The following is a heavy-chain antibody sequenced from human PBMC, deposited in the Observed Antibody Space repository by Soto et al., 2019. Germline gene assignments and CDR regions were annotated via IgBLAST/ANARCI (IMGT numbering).Heavy chain of an antibody. CDR1: GFTFSSYA. J-gene: IGHJ5*02. V-gene: IGHV3-30-3*01. CDR2: ISYDGSNK. D-gene: IGHD2-2*01. Sequence: PGGSLRLSCAASGFTFSSYAMHWVRQAPGKGLEWVAVISYDGSNKYYADSVKGRFTISRDNSKNTLYLQMNSLRAEDTAVYYCARSLRDCSSTSCENWFDPWGQGTLVTVS. CDR3: ARSLRDCSSTSCENWFDP.